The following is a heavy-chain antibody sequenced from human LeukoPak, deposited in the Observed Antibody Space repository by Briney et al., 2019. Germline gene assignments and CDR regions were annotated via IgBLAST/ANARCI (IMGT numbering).Heavy chain of an antibody. CDR1: GGSISSGGYS. CDR3: ARDRVSYGSGSYYSFGRFDP. D-gene: IGHD3-10*01. V-gene: IGHV4-30-2*01. CDR2: IYHSGST. J-gene: IGHJ5*02. Sequence: PSQTLSLTCAVSGGSISSGGYSWSWIRQPPGKGLEWIGYIYHSGSTYYNPSLKSRVTISVDRSKNQFSLKLSSVTAADTAVYYCARDRVSYGSGSYYSFGRFDPWGQGTLVTVSS.